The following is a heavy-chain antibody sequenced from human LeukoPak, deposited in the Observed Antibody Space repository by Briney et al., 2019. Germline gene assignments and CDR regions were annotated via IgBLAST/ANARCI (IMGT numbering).Heavy chain of an antibody. CDR2: ISGSGGSS. CDR3: VKGKAYYSNFDHSGD. V-gene: IGHV3-23*01. J-gene: IGHJ1*01. Sequence: GGSLRLSCAASGLTFNIHGMSWVRQIPGKGLEWVSSISGSGGSSNYADSVKGRFSISRDNSKSTLYLQMNSLRAEDTAFYYCVKGKAYYSNFDHSGDWGQGTLVTVSS. CDR1: GLTFNIHG. D-gene: IGHD3-10*01.